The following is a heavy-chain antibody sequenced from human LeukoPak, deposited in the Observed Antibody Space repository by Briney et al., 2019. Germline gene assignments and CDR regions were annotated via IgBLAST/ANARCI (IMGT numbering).Heavy chain of an antibody. D-gene: IGHD3-22*01. CDR2: ISTTSSTI. V-gene: IGHV3-48*04. J-gene: IGHJ3*02. CDR1: GFTFSTYT. CDR3: ARGSISTIVVVRAFDI. Sequence: GGSLRLSCAASGFTFSTYTMNWVRQAPGKGLEWVSYISTTSSTIYYADSVKGRFTISRDNAKNSLYLQMNSLRAEDTAVYYCARGSISTIVVVRAFDIWGQGTMVTVSS.